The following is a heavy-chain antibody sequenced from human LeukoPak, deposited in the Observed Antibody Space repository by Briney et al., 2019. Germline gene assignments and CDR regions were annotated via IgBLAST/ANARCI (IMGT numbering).Heavy chain of an antibody. J-gene: IGHJ4*02. Sequence: GGSLRLSCAASGFTLRGYAMTWVRQAPGRGREWVSSISSRGGSTYYADAVKGRFTISRANSKTTLHLHMNRLRAEATAISYCAKDLVTGSLDYWGQGPLATVSS. CDR2: ISSRGGST. V-gene: IGHV3-23*01. CDR3: AKDLVTGSLDY. D-gene: IGHD3-10*01. CDR1: GFTLRGYA.